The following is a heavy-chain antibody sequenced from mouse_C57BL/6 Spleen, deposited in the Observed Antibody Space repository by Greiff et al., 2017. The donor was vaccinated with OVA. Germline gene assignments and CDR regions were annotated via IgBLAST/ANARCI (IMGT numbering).Heavy chain of an antibody. V-gene: IGHV1-42*01. CDR1: GYSFTGYY. CDR2: INPSTGGT. J-gene: IGHJ4*01. CDR3: ARRSSL. Sequence: VQLKQSGPELVKPGASVKISCKASGYSFTGYYMNWVKQSPEKSLEWIGEINPSTGGTTYNQKFKAKATLTVDKSSSTAYMQLKSLTSEDSAVYYCARRSSLWGQGTSVTVSS.